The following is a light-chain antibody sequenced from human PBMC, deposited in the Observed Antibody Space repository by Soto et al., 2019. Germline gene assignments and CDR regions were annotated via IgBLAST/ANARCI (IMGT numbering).Light chain of an antibody. V-gene: IGLV2-8*01. J-gene: IGLJ2*01. CDR1: SSDVGGYNY. CDR2: EVS. CDR3: SSYAGSNNFNVV. Sequence: QSALTQPPSASGSPGQSVTISCTGTSSDVGGYNYVSWYQQHPGKAHKLMIYEVSKRPSGVPDRFSGSKSGNTASLTVSGLQAEDEADYYCSSYAGSNNFNVVFGGGTKVTVL.